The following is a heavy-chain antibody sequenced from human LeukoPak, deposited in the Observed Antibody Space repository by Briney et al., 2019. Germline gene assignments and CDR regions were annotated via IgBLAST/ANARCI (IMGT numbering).Heavy chain of an antibody. CDR3: AREARGLSHDY. CDR1: GGSISSGSYY. CDR2: MYTSGST. J-gene: IGHJ4*02. Sequence: PSETLSLTCTVSGGSISSGSYYWSWIRQPAGKGLEWIGRMYTSGSTNYNPSLKSRVTISVDTSKNQFSLKLSSVTAADTAVYYCAREARGLSHDYWGQGTLVTVSS. V-gene: IGHV4-61*02. D-gene: IGHD3-10*01.